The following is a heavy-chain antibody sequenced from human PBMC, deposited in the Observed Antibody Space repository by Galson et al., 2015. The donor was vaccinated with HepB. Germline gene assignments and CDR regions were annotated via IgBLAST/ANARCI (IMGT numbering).Heavy chain of an antibody. V-gene: IGHV4-31*03. J-gene: IGHJ5*02. D-gene: IGHD2-2*01. CDR3: ARGSIVVVPAANHPIDP. CDR1: GGSISSGGYY. CDR2: IYYSGST. Sequence: TLSLTCTVSGGSISSGGYYWSWIRQHPGKGLEWIGYIYYSGSTYYNPSLKSRVTISVDASKNQFSLKLSSVTAADTAVYYCARGSIVVVPAANHPIDPWGQGTLVTVSS.